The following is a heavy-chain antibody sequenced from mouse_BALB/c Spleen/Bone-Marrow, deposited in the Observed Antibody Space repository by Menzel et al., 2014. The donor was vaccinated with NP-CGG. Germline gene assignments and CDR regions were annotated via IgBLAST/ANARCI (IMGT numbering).Heavy chain of an antibody. D-gene: IGHD2-12*01. J-gene: IGHJ3*01. CDR1: GYTFTSYW. Sequence: VKLLESGAELVRPGASVKLSCKASGYTFTSYWMHWVKQRPGQGLEWIGEINPSNGRTNYNEKFKIKATLTVDKSSSTAYTQLSSLTSEDSAVYYCASYRGAYWGQGTLVTVSA. CDR2: INPSNGRT. CDR3: ASYRGAY. V-gene: IGHV1S81*02.